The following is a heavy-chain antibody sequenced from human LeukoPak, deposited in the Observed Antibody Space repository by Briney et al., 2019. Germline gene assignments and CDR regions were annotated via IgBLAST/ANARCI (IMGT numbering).Heavy chain of an antibody. Sequence: GGSLRLSCAASGFTFSSYALTWVRQAPGKGLEWVSTITGSGGSTYYADSVKGRFTISRDNSKNTLYLQMNSLRAEDTAVYYCESPVRDYWGQGTLVTVSS. CDR1: GFTFSSYA. CDR2: ITGSGGST. CDR3: ESPVRDY. V-gene: IGHV3-23*01. J-gene: IGHJ4*02.